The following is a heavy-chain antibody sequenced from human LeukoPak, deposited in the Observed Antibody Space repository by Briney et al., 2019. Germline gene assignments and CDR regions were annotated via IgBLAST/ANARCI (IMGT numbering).Heavy chain of an antibody. V-gene: IGHV3-21*01. CDR2: SSSSSSYI. CDR3: ARSVADGAFDI. CDR1: GFTFSSYS. Sequence: GGSLRLSCAASGFTFSSYSMNWVRQAPGKGLEWVSSSSSSSSYIYYADSVTGRFTISRDAAKNSRYQQMKSLRAEDTAVYYCARSVADGAFDIWGQGTMVTVSS. J-gene: IGHJ3*02. D-gene: IGHD6-19*01.